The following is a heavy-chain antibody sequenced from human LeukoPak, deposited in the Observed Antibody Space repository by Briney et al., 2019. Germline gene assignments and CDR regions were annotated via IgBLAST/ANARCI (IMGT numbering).Heavy chain of an antibody. J-gene: IGHJ4*02. D-gene: IGHD3-16*02. Sequence: RGSLRLSCAAAGLTSDDSVMSWVRPAPEKGLGWVSGIIWIGGSKGYADYVKGRFTISRDNAKNSLYLQMSSLRAEDTALYYCARDWFTRLGELSPDRAFDYWGQGALVTVCS. CDR3: ARDWFTRLGELSPDRAFDY. CDR2: IIWIGGSK. V-gene: IGHV3-20*04. CDR1: GLTSDDSV.